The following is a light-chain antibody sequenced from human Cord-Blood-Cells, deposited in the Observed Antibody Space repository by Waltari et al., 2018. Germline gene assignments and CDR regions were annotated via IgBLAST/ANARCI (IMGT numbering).Light chain of an antibody. V-gene: IGLV1-47*02. CDR3: AAWDDSLSGWV. J-gene: IGLJ3*02. CDR2: SNK. CDR1: SSNLGSNY. Sequence: QSVLTQPPSASGTPGQRVTISCSGSSSNLGSNYVYWYQQLPGTAPKLLIYSNKQRPSGVPDRFSGSKSGTSASLAISGLRSEDEADYYCAAWDDSLSGWVFGGGTKLTVL.